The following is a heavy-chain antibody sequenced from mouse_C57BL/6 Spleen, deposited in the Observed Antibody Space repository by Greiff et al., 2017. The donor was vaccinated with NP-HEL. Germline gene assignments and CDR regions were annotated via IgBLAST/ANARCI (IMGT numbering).Heavy chain of an antibody. J-gene: IGHJ3*01. Sequence: VQLQESGAELVRPGASVTLSCKASGYTFTDYEMHWVKQTPVHGLEWIGAIDPETGGTAYNQKFKGKAILTADKSSSTAYMELRSLTSEDSAVYYCTREQLGRRAYWGQGTLVTVSA. CDR3: TREQLGRRAY. D-gene: IGHD4-1*02. CDR2: IDPETGGT. CDR1: GYTFTDYE. V-gene: IGHV1-15*01.